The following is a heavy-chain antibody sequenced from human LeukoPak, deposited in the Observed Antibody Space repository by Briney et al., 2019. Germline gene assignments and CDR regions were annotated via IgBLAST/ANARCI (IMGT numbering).Heavy chain of an antibody. CDR3: ASRDGYNYN. J-gene: IGHJ4*02. V-gene: IGHV3-23*01. Sequence: GGSLRLSCAASGFTFSSYAMSWVRQAPGKGLEWVSAISGSGGSTYYADSVKGRFTISRDDSKNTLHLQVNSLRAEDTAVYYCASRDGYNYNWGQGTLVIVSS. CDR1: GFTFSSYA. D-gene: IGHD5-24*01. CDR2: ISGSGGST.